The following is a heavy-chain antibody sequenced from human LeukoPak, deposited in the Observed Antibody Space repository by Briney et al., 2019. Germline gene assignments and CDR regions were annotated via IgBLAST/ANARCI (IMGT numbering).Heavy chain of an antibody. Sequence: PSETLSLTCIVSGGSISNYYWSWIRQPAGKGLEWIGRMYASGSTNYNPSLKSRLTMSVDTSKNQFSLKLSSVPAADTAVYYCARDLPGYYSSSDYYYYMDVWGKGTTVTVSS. V-gene: IGHV4-4*07. D-gene: IGHD3-9*01. J-gene: IGHJ6*03. CDR1: GGSISNYY. CDR2: MYASGST. CDR3: ARDLPGYYSSSDYYYYMDV.